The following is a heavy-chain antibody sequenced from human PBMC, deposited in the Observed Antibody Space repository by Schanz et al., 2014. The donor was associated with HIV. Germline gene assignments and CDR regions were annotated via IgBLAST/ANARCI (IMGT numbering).Heavy chain of an antibody. V-gene: IGHV1-2*02. Sequence: QVQLVQSGAEVKEPGASVKVSCKASGYTFTGYYMHWVRQAPGQGLEWMGWINPNSGGNKYAQKFQGRVTMTRDASSNTAYMELNKLRPDDTAVYYCARGESSAWPPPRDYWGQGTLVTVSS. D-gene: IGHD6-25*01. J-gene: IGHJ4*02. CDR3: ARGESSAWPPPRDY. CDR1: GYTFTGYY. CDR2: INPNSGGN.